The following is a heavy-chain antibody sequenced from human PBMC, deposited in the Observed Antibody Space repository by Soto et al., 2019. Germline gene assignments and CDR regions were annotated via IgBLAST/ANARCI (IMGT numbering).Heavy chain of an antibody. D-gene: IGHD3-22*01. CDR2: ISGSGGST. Sequence: GGSLRLSCAASGFTFSSYAMSWVRQAPGKGLEWVSAISGSGGSTYYADSVKGRFTISRDNSKNTLYLQMNSLRAEDTAVYYCAKETLYYDSSGYSGGGAFDIWGQGTMVTVSS. V-gene: IGHV3-23*01. CDR1: GFTFSSYA. CDR3: AKETLYYDSSGYSGGGAFDI. J-gene: IGHJ3*02.